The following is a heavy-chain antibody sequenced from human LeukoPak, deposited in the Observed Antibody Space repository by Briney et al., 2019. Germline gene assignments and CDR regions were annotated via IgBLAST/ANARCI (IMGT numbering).Heavy chain of an antibody. CDR1: GYSISSGYY. CDR3: ARDTVIAARDGGLVRQVDY. J-gene: IGHJ4*02. CDR2: IYHSGST. D-gene: IGHD6-6*01. V-gene: IGHV4-38-2*02. Sequence: SETLSLTCTVSGYSISSGYYWGWIRQPPGKGLEWIGSIYHSGSTYYNPSLKSRVTISVDTSKNQFSLKLSSVTAADTAVYYCARDTVIAARDGGLVRQVDYWGQGTLVTVSS.